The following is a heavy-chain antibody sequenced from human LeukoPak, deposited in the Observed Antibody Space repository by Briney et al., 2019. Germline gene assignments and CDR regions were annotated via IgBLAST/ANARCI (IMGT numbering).Heavy chain of an antibody. CDR1: GASITSYY. CDR3: ARVGTVLDGGY. CDR2: IYYSGGT. V-gene: IGHV4-59*01. D-gene: IGHD1-7*01. Sequence: SETLSLTCTVSGASITSYYWSWIRQPPGKGLDWLGYIYYSGGTNYNPSLKSRVTISVDTSKKQFSLKLSSVTAADTAVYYCARVGTVLDGGYWGQGILVTVSS. J-gene: IGHJ4*02.